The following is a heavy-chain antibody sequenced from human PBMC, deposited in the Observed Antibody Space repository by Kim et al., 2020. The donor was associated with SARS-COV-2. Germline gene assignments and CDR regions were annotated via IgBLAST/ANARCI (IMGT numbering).Heavy chain of an antibody. CDR2: NK. V-gene: IGHV1-3*01. J-gene: IGHJ4*02. CDR3: AREAVAGSFDH. Sequence: NKRHPQKFQARVSITRDTSATTAYLELSGLRSEDTAVYYCAREAVAGSFDHWGQGTLVTVSS. D-gene: IGHD6-19*01.